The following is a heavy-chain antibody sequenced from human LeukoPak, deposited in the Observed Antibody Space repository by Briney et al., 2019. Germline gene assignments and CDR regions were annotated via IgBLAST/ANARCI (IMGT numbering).Heavy chain of an antibody. J-gene: IGHJ4*02. CDR3: ARSVGGVWHRDY. D-gene: IGHD3-3*01. V-gene: IGHV4-4*02. CDR2: IYHSGST. CDR1: GGSISSSNW. Sequence: SETLSLTCAVSGGSISSSNWWSWVRQPPRKGLEWIGEIYHSGSTNYNPSLKSLVTISVDKYKNQFSLKLSSVTAADTAVYYCARSVGGVWHRDYWGQGTLVSVSS.